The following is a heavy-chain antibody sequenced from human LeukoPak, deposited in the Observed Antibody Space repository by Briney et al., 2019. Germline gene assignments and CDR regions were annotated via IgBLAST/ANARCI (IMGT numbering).Heavy chain of an antibody. J-gene: IGHJ4*02. CDR3: ARIKDGDYFDY. CDR2: IYYSGST. CDR1: GGSISSYY. D-gene: IGHD4-17*01. V-gene: IGHV4-59*01. Sequence: PSETLSLTCTVSGGSISSYYWSWIRQPPGKGLEWIGYIYYSGSTNYNPSLKSRVTISVDTSKNQSSLKLSSVTAADTAVYYCARIKDGDYFDYWGQGTLVTVSS.